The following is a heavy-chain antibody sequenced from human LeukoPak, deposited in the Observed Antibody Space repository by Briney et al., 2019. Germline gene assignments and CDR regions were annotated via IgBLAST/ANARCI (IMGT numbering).Heavy chain of an antibody. CDR3: AKDIQLST. CDR1: GLITDDYA. D-gene: IGHD5-24*01. J-gene: IGHJ3*01. Sequence: GGSLRLSCAAPGLITDDYAIHWVRQAPGKGLVWVSRIKSDGSSTSYADSVRGRFTISRDNAKNTLYLQMNSLRVEDTAVYFCAKDIQLSTWGLGTMVTVSS. V-gene: IGHV3-74*01. CDR2: IKSDGSST.